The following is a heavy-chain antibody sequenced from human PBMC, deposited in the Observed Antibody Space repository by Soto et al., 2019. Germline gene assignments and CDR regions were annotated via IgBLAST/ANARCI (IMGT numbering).Heavy chain of an antibody. CDR2: IKTDAIEK. D-gene: IGHD3-10*01. Sequence: GGSLRLSCAASGFTLLSECVSWVRQAPFGVRECLATIKTDAIEKKYVDSVKGRFTVFRDNAKNSLYLQMDSLRAEDTAVYYCARDSGYGSGNSVNHYLDCWGRGTLVTVSS. V-gene: IGHV3-7*01. CDR1: GFTLLSEC. CDR3: ARDSGYGSGNSVNHYLDC. J-gene: IGHJ4*01.